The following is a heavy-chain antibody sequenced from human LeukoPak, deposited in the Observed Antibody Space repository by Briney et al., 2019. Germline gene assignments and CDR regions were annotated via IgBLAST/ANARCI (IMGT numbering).Heavy chain of an antibody. J-gene: IGHJ4*02. CDR1: GGSISSSSYY. CDR3: RGYREITMIVVGGYYFDY. Sequence: SETLSLTCTVSGGSISSSSYYWGWIREPPGKGLEWIGSIYYSGSTYYNPSLKSPGTISVDTSKNQFSLKLSSVTAADTAVYYCRGYREITMIVVGGYYFDYWGQGTLVTVSS. V-gene: IGHV4-39*01. CDR2: IYYSGST. D-gene: IGHD3-22*01.